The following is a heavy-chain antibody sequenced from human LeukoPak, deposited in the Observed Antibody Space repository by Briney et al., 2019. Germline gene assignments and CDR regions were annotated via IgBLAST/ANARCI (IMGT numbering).Heavy chain of an antibody. CDR1: AYTLTSYG. V-gene: IGHV1-18*01. CDR3: ARVGGSGSYYLDAFDI. D-gene: IGHD3-10*01. Sequence: ASVKVSCKASAYTLTSYGISWVRQAPGQGLEWMGWISAYNGNTNYAQKLQGRVTMTTDTSTSTAYMELRSLRSDDTAVYYCARVGGSGSYYLDAFDIWGQGTMVTVSS. CDR2: ISAYNGNT. J-gene: IGHJ3*02.